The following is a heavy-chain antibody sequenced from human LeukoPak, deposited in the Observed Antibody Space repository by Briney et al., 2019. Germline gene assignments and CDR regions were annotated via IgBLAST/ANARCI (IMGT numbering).Heavy chain of an antibody. Sequence: GGSLRLSCAASGFTFSSYSMNWVRQAPGKGLEWVSSISSSSSYIYYADSVKGRFTIFRDNAKNSLYLQMNSLRAEDTAVYYCARDEPSPDSTDLDYWGQGTLVTVSS. J-gene: IGHJ4*02. D-gene: IGHD2/OR15-2a*01. V-gene: IGHV3-21*01. CDR3: ARDEPSPDSTDLDY. CDR2: ISSSSSYI. CDR1: GFTFSSYS.